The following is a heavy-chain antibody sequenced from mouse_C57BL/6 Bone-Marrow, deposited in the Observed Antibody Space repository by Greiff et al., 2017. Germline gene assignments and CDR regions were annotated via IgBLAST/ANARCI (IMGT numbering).Heavy chain of an antibody. V-gene: IGHV1-15*01. CDR1: GYTFTDYE. CDR3: TRGNSGTGY. D-gene: IGHD3-1*01. J-gene: IGHJ2*01. Sequence: QVQLQQPGAELVRPGASVTLSCKASGYTFTDYEMHWVKQTPVHGLEWIGAIDPETGGTAYNQKFKGKAILTADKSSSTAYMELRSLTSEDSAVYYCTRGNSGTGYWGQGTTLTVSS. CDR2: IDPETGGT.